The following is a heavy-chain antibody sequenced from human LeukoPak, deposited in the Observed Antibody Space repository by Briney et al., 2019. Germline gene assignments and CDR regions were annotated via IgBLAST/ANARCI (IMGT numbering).Heavy chain of an antibody. J-gene: IGHJ3*02. Sequence: PGRAVGLSCAAWVFTFSSYPMLWVRQASAKGLEYVSAFSSSGGSKHYANFVKGRFTISRDNSKNTLYPQMGSLIAGDIAVLYCARGASDAGVATFTRYAAFDIWGQGTMVTVSS. CDR3: ARGASDAGVATFTRYAAFDI. D-gene: IGHD4-23*01. CDR1: VFTFSSYP. V-gene: IGHV3-64*01. CDR2: FSSSGGSK.